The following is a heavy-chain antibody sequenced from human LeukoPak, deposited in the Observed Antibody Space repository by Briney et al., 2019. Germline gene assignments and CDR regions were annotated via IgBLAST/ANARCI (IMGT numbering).Heavy chain of an antibody. Sequence: GRSLRLSCAASGFTFSSYGMHWVRQAPGKGLEWVAVISYDGSNKYYADSVKGRFTISRDNSKNTLYLQMNSLRAEDTAVYYCAKVAPKVRGVMDYGMDVWGQGTTVTVSS. CDR1: GFTFSSYG. D-gene: IGHD3-10*01. CDR2: ISYDGSNK. CDR3: AKVAPKVRGVMDYGMDV. J-gene: IGHJ6*02. V-gene: IGHV3-30*18.